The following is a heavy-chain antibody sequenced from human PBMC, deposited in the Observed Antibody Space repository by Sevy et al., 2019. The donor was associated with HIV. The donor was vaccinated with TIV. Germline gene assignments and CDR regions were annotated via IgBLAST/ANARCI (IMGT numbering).Heavy chain of an antibody. J-gene: IGHJ4*02. Sequence: GGSLRLSCTASGFTFSSYWLSWVRQPPGKGLEWVANIKQAGSDNYYVASVKGRSTLSRGNAKRSLCLQMNSLRAEDTAVYYCARVSSGFGDYWGQGTLVTVSS. CDR3: ARVSSGFGDY. CDR1: GFTFSSYW. V-gene: IGHV3-7*01. D-gene: IGHD6-19*01. CDR2: IKQAGSDN.